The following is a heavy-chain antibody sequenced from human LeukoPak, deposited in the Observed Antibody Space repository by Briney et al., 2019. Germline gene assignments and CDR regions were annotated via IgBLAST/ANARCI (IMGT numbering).Heavy chain of an antibody. Sequence: GGTLRLSCAGSGFTFSSYGMSWVRQAPGKGLEWVSAIGGNGGNTYYADSVKGRFTISRDNSKNTLYLQMNSLRAEDTAVYYCAKDLVAVFYYGSGSYSFGGGDYWGQGNLVTVSS. J-gene: IGHJ4*02. CDR3: AKDLVAVFYYGSGSYSFGGGDY. CDR2: IGGNGGNT. V-gene: IGHV3-23*01. CDR1: GFTFSSYG. D-gene: IGHD3-10*01.